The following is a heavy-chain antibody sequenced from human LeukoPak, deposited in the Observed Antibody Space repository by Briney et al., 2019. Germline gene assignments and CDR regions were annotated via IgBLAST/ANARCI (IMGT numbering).Heavy chain of an antibody. CDR2: IWYDGSDT. D-gene: IGHD3-3*01. V-gene: IGHV3-30*02. Sequence: QLGGSLRLSCAASGFTFSSYGIHWVRQAPGKGLEWVAGIWYDGSDTYYADSVKGRFTISRDNSKNTLYLQMNSLRAEDTAVYYCTKGAQYDFWSGYYLDYWGQGTLVTVSS. J-gene: IGHJ4*02. CDR3: TKGAQYDFWSGYYLDY. CDR1: GFTFSSYG.